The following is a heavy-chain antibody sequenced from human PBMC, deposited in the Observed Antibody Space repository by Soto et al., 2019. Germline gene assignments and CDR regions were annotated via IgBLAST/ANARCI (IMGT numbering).Heavy chain of an antibody. J-gene: IGHJ4*02. CDR3: AREGYSYGKYFDY. Sequence: EVQLVESGGGLSQPGGSLRLSCASSGFTVSMNDMSWVSQAPGKGLERVSVIYSGGSTYYADSVQARITISRDNPHHTLYLQMNSLRAEDTAVYYCAREGYSYGKYFDYWGPGTLVHVSS. CDR1: GFTVSMND. D-gene: IGHD5-18*01. CDR2: IYSGGST. V-gene: IGHV3-53*01.